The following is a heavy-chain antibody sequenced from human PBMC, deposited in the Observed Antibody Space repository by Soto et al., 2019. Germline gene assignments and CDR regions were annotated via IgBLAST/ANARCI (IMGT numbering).Heavy chain of an antibody. CDR2: MNPGSGDT. CDR1: GYTFTNND. CDR3: VRMESFGSLNWFDP. V-gene: IGHV1-8*02. J-gene: IGHJ5*02. D-gene: IGHD5-18*01. Sequence: ASVKVSCKASGYTFTNNDVSWVRQATGQGLEWMGWMNPGSGDTGYAQKFQGRVTMTRDISIATAYMELNSLTSEEPAIYYCVRMESFGSLNWFDPWGQGTLVTVSS.